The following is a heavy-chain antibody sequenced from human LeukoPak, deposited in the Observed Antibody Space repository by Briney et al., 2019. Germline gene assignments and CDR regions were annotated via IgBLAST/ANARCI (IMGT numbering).Heavy chain of an antibody. Sequence: SETLSLTCTVSGGSISSYYWSWIRQPPGKGLEWIGYIYYSGSTNYNSSLKSRVTISVDTSKNQFSLKLSSVTAADTAVYYCARGFWVGYSSSWYYYYYMDVWGKGTTVTISS. V-gene: IGHV4-59*01. CDR2: IYYSGST. CDR1: GGSISSYY. J-gene: IGHJ6*03. D-gene: IGHD6-13*01. CDR3: ARGFWVGYSSSWYYYYYMDV.